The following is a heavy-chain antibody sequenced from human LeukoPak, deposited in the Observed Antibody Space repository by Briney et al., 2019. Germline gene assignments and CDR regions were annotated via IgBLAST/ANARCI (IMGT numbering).Heavy chain of an antibody. CDR2: INPNRGGT. V-gene: IGHV1-2*02. Sequence: ASVKVSCKASGYTFTGYYMHWVRQAPGQGLEWMGWINPNRGGTNYAQKFQGRVAMTRDTSISTAYMELSRLRSDDTAVYYCARDWPVVVVAAMGPDEEGYGMDVWGQGTTVTVSS. D-gene: IGHD2-15*01. CDR1: GYTFTGYY. J-gene: IGHJ6*02. CDR3: ARDWPVVVVAAMGPDEEGYGMDV.